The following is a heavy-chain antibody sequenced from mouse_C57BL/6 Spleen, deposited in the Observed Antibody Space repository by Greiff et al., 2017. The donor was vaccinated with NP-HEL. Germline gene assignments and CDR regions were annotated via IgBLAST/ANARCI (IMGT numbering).Heavy chain of an antibody. Sequence: VQLQQSGAELVMPGASVKLSCKASGYTFTSYWMHWVKQRPGQGLEWIGEIDPSDSYTNYNQKFKGKSTLTVDKSSSTAYMQLSSLTSEDSAVYYCARHYGGTYYFDYWGQGTTRTVSS. D-gene: IGHD1-1*02. CDR3: ARHYGGTYYFDY. V-gene: IGHV1-69*01. CDR1: GYTFTSYW. CDR2: IDPSDSYT. J-gene: IGHJ2*01.